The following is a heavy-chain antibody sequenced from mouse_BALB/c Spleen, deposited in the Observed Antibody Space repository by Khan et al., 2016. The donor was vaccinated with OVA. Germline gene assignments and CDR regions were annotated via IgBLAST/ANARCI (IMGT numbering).Heavy chain of an antibody. CDR1: GYSITSDYA. J-gene: IGHJ2*01. D-gene: IGHD1-1*01. Sequence: EVELVESGPGLVKPSQSLSLTCPVTGYSITSDYAWNWIRQFPGNKLEWMGFISYSGHTNYNPSLKSRISITRDTSKNQFFLQLNSVTTEDTATYDCARVYGGDFDYWGQGTTLTVSS. V-gene: IGHV3-2*02. CDR3: ARVYGGDFDY. CDR2: ISYSGHT.